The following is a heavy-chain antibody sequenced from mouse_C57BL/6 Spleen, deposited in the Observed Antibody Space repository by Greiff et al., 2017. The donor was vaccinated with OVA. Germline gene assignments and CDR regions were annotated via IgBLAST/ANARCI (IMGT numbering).Heavy chain of an antibody. J-gene: IGHJ2*01. CDR1: GYTFTSYW. D-gene: IGHD1-1*01. CDR3: ARELRNYFDY. CDR2: IHPNSGST. Sequence: VKLQQPGAELVKPGASVKLSCKASGYTFTSYWMHWVKQRPGQGLEWIGMIHPNSGSTNYNEKFKSKATLTVDKSSSTAYMQLSSLTSEDSAVYYCARELRNYFDYWGQGTTLTVSS. V-gene: IGHV1-64*01.